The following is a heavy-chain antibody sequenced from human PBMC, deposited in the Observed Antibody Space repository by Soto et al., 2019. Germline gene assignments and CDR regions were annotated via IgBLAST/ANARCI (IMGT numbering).Heavy chain of an antibody. Sequence: EVQLAESGGGLAQPGGSLRLSCAASGFTLSGYAMDWVRQAPGEGLEYVSGISSNGVGTYYANSVQGRFTSSSDNYKYTVYLQMGSLRPDDMAVYYCARRARPDFYYLDVWGKGTTVTVSS. V-gene: IGHV3-64*01. CDR3: ARRARPDFYYLDV. CDR2: ISSNGVGT. D-gene: IGHD6-6*01. J-gene: IGHJ6*03. CDR1: GFTLSGYA.